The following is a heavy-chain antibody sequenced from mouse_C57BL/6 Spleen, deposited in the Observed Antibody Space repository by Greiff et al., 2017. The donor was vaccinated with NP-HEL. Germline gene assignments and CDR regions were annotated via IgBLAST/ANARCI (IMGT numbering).Heavy chain of an antibody. J-gene: IGHJ4*01. D-gene: IGHD1-1*01. CDR3: ARDTIYYYGSSYEMGAMDY. V-gene: IGHV5-16*01. CDR2: INYDGSST. Sequence: EVMLVESEGGLVQPGSSMKLSCTASGFTFSDYYMAWVRQVPEKGLEWVANINYDGSSTYYLDSLKSRFIISRDNSKNILYLQMSSLKSEDTATYYSARDTIYYYGSSYEMGAMDYWGQGTSVTVSS. CDR1: GFTFSDYY.